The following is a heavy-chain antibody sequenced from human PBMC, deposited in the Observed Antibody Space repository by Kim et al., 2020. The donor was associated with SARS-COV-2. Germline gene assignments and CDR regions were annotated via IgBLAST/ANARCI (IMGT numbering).Heavy chain of an antibody. D-gene: IGHD3-22*01. CDR3: ARVTYYYDSSGYSDFDY. J-gene: IGHJ4*02. CDR1: GYTFTSYG. V-gene: IGHV1-18*01. Sequence: ASVKVSCKASGYTFTSYGISWVRQAPGQGLEWMGWISAYNGNTNYAQKLQGRVTMTTDTSTSTAYMELRSLRSDDTAVYYCARVTYYYDSSGYSDFDYWGQGTLVTVSS. CDR2: ISAYNGNT.